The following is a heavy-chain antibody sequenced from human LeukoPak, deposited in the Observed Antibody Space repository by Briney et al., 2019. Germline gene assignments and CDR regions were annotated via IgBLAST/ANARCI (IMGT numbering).Heavy chain of an antibody. Sequence: SVKDSCKASGGTFSSYAISWVRQAPGQGLEWMGGIIPIFGTANYAQKFQGRVTITADESTSTAYMELSSLRSEDTAVYYCARGNEGYDYCWRHWGQGTLVTVSS. V-gene: IGHV1-69*01. D-gene: IGHD5-12*01. CDR2: IIPIFGTA. J-gene: IGHJ4*02. CDR3: ARGNEGYDYCWRH. CDR1: GGTFSSYA.